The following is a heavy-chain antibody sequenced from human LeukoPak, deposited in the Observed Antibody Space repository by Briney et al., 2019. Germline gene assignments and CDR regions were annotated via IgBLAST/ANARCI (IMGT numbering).Heavy chain of an antibody. Sequence: GGSLRLSCAASGFTFSIYAMTWVRQAPGKGLEWVSVISGGGGSTYYGDSVKGRFTISRDNSKNTLFLQMNTLRVEDTAIYYCVKGDTVTTRPNFDYWGQGTLVTASS. CDR3: VKGDTVTTRPNFDY. D-gene: IGHD4-17*01. CDR1: GFTFSIYA. V-gene: IGHV3-23*01. J-gene: IGHJ4*02. CDR2: ISGGGGST.